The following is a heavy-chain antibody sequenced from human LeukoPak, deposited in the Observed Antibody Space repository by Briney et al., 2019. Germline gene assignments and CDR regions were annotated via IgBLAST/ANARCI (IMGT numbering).Heavy chain of an antibody. V-gene: IGHV3-74*01. CDR1: GFTFRTYW. D-gene: IGHD6-19*01. CDR3: ARGLAVADTWSWYFDL. J-gene: IGHJ2*01. CDR2: VNSDASST. Sequence: WGSLRLSCAASGFTFRTYWMHRVRQAPGQGLVWVSRVNSDASSTSYADSVKGRLTISRDNAKNTLYLQMNSLRAEDTAVYYCARGLAVADTWSWYFDLWGRGTLV.